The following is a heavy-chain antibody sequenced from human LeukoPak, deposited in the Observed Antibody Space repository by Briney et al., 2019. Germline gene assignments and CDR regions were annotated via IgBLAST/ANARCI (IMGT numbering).Heavy chain of an antibody. Sequence: GGSLRLSCAASGLTFSSYVMSWVRQAPGKGLEWVSGISGRGGATYYVDSVKGRFTISRDNSKNTLYLQMNNLRAEDTAVYYCAKGPSDYYGMDVWGQGTTLTVSS. J-gene: IGHJ6*02. CDR1: GLTFSSYV. CDR2: ISGRGGAT. V-gene: IGHV3-23*01. CDR3: AKGPSDYYGMDV.